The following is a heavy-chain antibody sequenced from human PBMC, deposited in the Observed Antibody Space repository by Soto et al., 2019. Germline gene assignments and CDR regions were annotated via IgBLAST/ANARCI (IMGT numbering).Heavy chain of an antibody. D-gene: IGHD3-10*01. CDR2: IKSKTDGGTT. V-gene: IGHV3-15*01. CDR1: GFTFSNAW. J-gene: IGHJ6*02. CDR3: TTDWTLSRYYGSGSYYNDVGYYYYGMDV. Sequence: GGSLRLSCAASGFTFSNAWMSWVRQAPGKGLEWVGRIKSKTDGGTTDYAAPVKGRFTISRDDSKNTLYLQMNSLKTEDTAVYYCTTDWTLSRYYGSGSYYNDVGYYYYGMDVWGQGTTVTVSS.